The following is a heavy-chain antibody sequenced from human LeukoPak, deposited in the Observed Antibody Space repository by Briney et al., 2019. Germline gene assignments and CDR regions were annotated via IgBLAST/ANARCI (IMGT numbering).Heavy chain of an antibody. CDR1: GGSFSGYY. D-gene: IGHD6-6*01. J-gene: IGHJ6*03. V-gene: IGHV4-34*01. CDR3: ARVSSSKYYYYYYMDI. CDR2: INHSGST. Sequence: SETLSLTCAVYGGSFSGYYWSWIRQPPGKGLEWIGEINHSGSTNYNPSLKSRVTISVDTSKNQFSLKLSSVTAADTAVYYRARVSSSKYYYYYYMDIWGKGTTVTVSS.